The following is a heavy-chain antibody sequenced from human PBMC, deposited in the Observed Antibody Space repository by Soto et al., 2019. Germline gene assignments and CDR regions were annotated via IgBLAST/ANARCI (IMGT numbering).Heavy chain of an antibody. D-gene: IGHD3-10*01. CDR1: GGSISSSNW. J-gene: IGHJ4*02. V-gene: IGHV4-4*02. CDR3: ARVGGYYGSGSYTLVDY. CDR2: IYHSGST. Sequence: PWETLSLTCAVSGGSISSSNWWSWVRQPPGKGLEWIGEIYHSGSTNYNPSLKSRVTISVDKSKNQFSLKLSSVTAADTAVYYCARVGGYYGSGSYTLVDYWGQGNLVTV.